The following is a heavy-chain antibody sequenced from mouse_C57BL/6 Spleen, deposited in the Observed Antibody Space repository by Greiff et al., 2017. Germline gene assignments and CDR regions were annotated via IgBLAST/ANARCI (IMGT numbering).Heavy chain of an antibody. Sequence: QVQLQQPGAELVKPGASVKLSCKASGYTFTSYWMHWVKQRPGQGLEWIGMIHPNSGSTKYNEKFKSKATLTVDKSSSTAYMQLSSLTSEDSAVYYCARDYGSSYGYFDVWGTGTTVTVSS. J-gene: IGHJ1*03. CDR3: ARDYGSSYGYFDV. CDR2: IHPNSGST. CDR1: GYTFTSYW. D-gene: IGHD1-1*01. V-gene: IGHV1-64*01.